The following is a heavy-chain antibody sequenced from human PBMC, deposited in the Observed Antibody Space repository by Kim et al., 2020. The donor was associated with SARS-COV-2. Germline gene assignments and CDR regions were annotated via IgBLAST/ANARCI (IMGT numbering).Heavy chain of an antibody. CDR2: ISSSGSTI. Sequence: GGSLRLSCAASRFSFSDYYMSWIRQAPGKGLEWVSYISSSGSTIYYADSVKGRFTISRDNAKNSLYLQMNSLRAEDTAVYYCARSVVVDAFDIWGQGTMVTVSS. D-gene: IGHD3-22*01. V-gene: IGHV3-11*01. CDR3: ARSVVVDAFDI. J-gene: IGHJ3*02. CDR1: RFSFSDYY.